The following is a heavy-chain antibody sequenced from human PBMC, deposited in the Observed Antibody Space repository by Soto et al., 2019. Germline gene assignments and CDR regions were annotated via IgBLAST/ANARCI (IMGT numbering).Heavy chain of an antibody. CDR3: ARDILTYGSIDAFEI. CDR1: GFTFSRYG. J-gene: IGHJ3*02. V-gene: IGHV3-33*01. CDR2: IWYDGSNK. Sequence: QVQLVESGGGVVQPGRSLRLSCAASGFTFSRYGMHWFRQSPGKGLEWVAVIWYDGSNKYYADSVKGRFTISRDNSKNTLYLQMNSLRAEDTAVYYCARDILTYGSIDAFEIWGQGTMVTVSS. D-gene: IGHD3-10*01.